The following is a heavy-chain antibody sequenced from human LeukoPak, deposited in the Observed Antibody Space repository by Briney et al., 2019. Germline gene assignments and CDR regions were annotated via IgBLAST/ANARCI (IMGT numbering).Heavy chain of an antibody. J-gene: IGHJ6*03. Sequence: GGSLRLSCAASGFTFSDYAMSWVRQAPGKGLEWVALISNDGSNKYYTDSVKGRFTISRDNSKNTLYLQVNSLRAEDTAVYFCAKRGYSGYEPYYYYMDVWGKGTTVTVSS. D-gene: IGHD5-12*01. V-gene: IGHV3-30-3*02. CDR2: ISNDGSNK. CDR1: GFTFSDYA. CDR3: AKRGYSGYEPYYYYMDV.